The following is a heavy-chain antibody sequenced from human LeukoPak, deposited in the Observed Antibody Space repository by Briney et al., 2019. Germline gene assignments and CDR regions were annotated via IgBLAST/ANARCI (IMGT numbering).Heavy chain of an antibody. CDR2: IKTDGSEK. CDR1: GFTFSSYW. Sequence: GGSLRLSCEASGFTFSSYWMSWVRQAPGKGLGWVANIKTDGSEKYYVDSVKGRFTISRDNAKNSLYLQMNSLRAEDTAVYYCARDYTGYFPWGQGALVIVSS. D-gene: IGHD3-9*01. CDR3: ARDYTGYFP. V-gene: IGHV3-7*03. J-gene: IGHJ5*02.